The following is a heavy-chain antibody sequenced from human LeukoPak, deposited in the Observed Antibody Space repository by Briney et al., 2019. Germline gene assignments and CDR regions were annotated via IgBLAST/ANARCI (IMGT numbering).Heavy chain of an antibody. J-gene: IGHJ4*02. CDR3: ARDRNTDFWSGYYTNYFDY. V-gene: IGHV3-7*01. CDR1: GLTFSSYG. CDR2: IKQDGGEK. D-gene: IGHD3-3*01. Sequence: GGSLRLSCAASGLTFSSYGMTWVRQAPGKGLEWVATIKQDGGEKYYVDSVKGRFTISRDNAKNLLYLQMNSLRAEDTAVYYCARDRNTDFWSGYYTNYFDYWGQGTLVTVSS.